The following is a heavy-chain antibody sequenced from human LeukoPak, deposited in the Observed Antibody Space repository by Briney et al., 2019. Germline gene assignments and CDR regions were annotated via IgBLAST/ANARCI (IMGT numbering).Heavy chain of an antibody. CDR2: INHSGST. V-gene: IGHV4-34*01. D-gene: IGHD1-26*01. Sequence: SETLSLTCAVYGGSFSGYYWSWIRQPPGKGLEWIGEINHSGSTNYNPSLKSRVTISVDTSKNQLSLKLSSVTAADTAVYYCARGLLRRRHDAFDIWGQGTMVTVSS. CDR1: GGSFSGYY. J-gene: IGHJ3*02. CDR3: ARGLLRRRHDAFDI.